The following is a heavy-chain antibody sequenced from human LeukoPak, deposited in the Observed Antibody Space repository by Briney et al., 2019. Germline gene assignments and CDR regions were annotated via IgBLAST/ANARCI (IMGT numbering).Heavy chain of an antibody. CDR1: GGSFSGYY. D-gene: IGHD3-10*01. Sequence: SETLSLTCAVYGGSFSGYYWSWIRQPPGKGLEWIGEINHSGITNYNPSLKSRVTISVDTSKNQFSLKLSSVTAADTAVYYCARHRHGSGSYYWFDPWGQGTLVTVSS. V-gene: IGHV4-34*01. CDR2: INHSGIT. CDR3: ARHRHGSGSYYWFDP. J-gene: IGHJ5*02.